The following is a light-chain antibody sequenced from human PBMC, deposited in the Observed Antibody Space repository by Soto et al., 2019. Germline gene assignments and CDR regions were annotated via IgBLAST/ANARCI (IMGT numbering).Light chain of an antibody. CDR2: DAS. V-gene: IGKV3-11*01. CDR3: QQRSNWPLT. J-gene: IGKJ4*01. Sequence: EIVLTQSPATLSLSPGERATLSCRASQSVSSYLAWYQQKPGQAPRLLIYDASNRATGIPARFSGSGSGTDFTLTISSLVPEDFAVYYCQQRSNWPLTFGGGTKVEFK. CDR1: QSVSSY.